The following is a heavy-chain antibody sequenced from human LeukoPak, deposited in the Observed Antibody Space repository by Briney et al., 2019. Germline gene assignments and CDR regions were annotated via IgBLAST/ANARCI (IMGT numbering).Heavy chain of an antibody. CDR3: ARAHYYDSSGLDF. Sequence: GGSLRLSCAASGFTFSSYEMNWVRQAPGKGLEWVSYISSSGSTIYYADSLRGRFTISRDNAKNSLYLQMNSLRAEDTAVYYCARAHYYDSSGLDFWGQGTLVTVSS. CDR2: ISSSGSTI. V-gene: IGHV3-48*03. D-gene: IGHD3-22*01. CDR1: GFTFSSYE. J-gene: IGHJ4*02.